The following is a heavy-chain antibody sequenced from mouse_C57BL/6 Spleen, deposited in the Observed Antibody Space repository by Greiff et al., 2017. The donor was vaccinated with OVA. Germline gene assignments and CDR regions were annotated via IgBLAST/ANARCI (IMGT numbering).Heavy chain of an antibody. D-gene: IGHD3-2*02. CDR2: IYPGSGST. Sequence: VQLQQPGAELVKPGASVKMSCKASGYTFTSYWITWVKQRPGQGLEWIGDIYPGSGSTNYNEKFKSKATLTVDTSSSTAYMQLSSLTSEDSAVYYCARGAQAKDYAMDYWGQGTSVTVSS. CDR3: ARGAQAKDYAMDY. J-gene: IGHJ4*01. CDR1: GYTFTSYW. V-gene: IGHV1-55*01.